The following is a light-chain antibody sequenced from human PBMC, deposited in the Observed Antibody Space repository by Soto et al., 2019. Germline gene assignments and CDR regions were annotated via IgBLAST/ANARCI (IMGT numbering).Light chain of an antibody. CDR2: DVS. CDR1: SIDVGGYNY. J-gene: IGLJ1*01. CDR3: CSYAGSSYV. V-gene: IGLV2-11*01. Sequence: QSALTQPRSVSGSPGQSVTISCTGTSIDVGGYNYVSWYQQHPGKAPILMIYDVSKRPSGVPDRFSGSKSGNTASLTISGLQAEDEADYYCCSYAGSSYVFGTGTKVTAL.